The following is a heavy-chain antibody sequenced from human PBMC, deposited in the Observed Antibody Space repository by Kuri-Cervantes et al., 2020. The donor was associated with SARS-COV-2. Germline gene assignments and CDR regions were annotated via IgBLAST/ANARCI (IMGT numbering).Heavy chain of an antibody. V-gene: IGHV3-33*06. J-gene: IGHJ4*02. CDR2: MWYDGTNK. CDR3: AKEGYYYDSSGYYLFDY. CDR1: GFIFSKFG. Sequence: GESLKISCAASGFIFSKFGMHWVRQAPGKGLEWVAVMWYDGTNKNYADSVKGRFSISRDNSKDTLYLQMNSLRAEDTAVYYCAKEGYYYDSSGYYLFDYWGQGTLVTVSS. D-gene: IGHD3-22*01.